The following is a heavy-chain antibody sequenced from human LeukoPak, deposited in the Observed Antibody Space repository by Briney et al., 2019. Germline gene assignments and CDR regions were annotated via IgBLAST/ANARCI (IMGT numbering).Heavy chain of an antibody. V-gene: IGHV1-69*13. D-gene: IGHD5-12*01. CDR3: ARDLGYSGYDDAFDI. Sequence: ASVKVSCKASGGTFSSYAISWVRQAPGQGLEWMGGIIPIFGTANYAQKFQGRVTITADESTSTAYMELSSLRSEDTAVYYCARDLGYSGYDDAFDIWGQGTTVTVSS. CDR2: IIPIFGTA. J-gene: IGHJ3*02. CDR1: GGTFSSYA.